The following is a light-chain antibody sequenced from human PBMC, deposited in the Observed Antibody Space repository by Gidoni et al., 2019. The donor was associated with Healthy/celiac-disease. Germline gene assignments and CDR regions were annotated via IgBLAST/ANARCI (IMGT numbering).Light chain of an antibody. CDR1: QRVSRSY. CDR2: GAS. V-gene: IGKV3-20*01. J-gene: IGKJ1*01. CDR3: QQYGSSSATWT. Sequence: DIVLTQSPGTLSLSPGERATLSCRASQRVSRSYLAWYQQKPGPAPQVLIYGASSRATGIPDRLSGRGSGTDFTRTISRLAPEDFAVYYCQQYGSSSATWTFGQGTKVEIK.